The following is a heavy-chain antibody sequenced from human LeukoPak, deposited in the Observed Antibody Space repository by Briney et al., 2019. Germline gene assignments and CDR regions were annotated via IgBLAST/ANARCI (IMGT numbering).Heavy chain of an antibody. D-gene: IGHD2-2*01. V-gene: IGHV3-72*01. CDR1: GFTLSDHY. Sequence: PGGSLRLSCAASGFTLSDHYMDWVRQAPGKGLEWVGRSRHKAKRYSTEYAASVKGRFTISRDDSKNSLYLQMNSLKTEDTAVYYCTRVLASAANALDIWGQGTMGTVSS. CDR2: SRHKAKRYST. J-gene: IGHJ3*02. CDR3: TRVLASAANALDI.